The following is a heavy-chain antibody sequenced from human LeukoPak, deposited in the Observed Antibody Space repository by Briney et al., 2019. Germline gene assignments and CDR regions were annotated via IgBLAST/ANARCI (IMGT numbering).Heavy chain of an antibody. V-gene: IGHV3-7*01. CDR3: ARTQSLYGDYGEDYYYYYGMDV. Sequence: PGGSLRLSCAASGFTFSSYWMSWFRQAPGKGLEWVAKIKQDGSEKYYVDSVKGRFTISRDNSKNTLYLQMNSLRAEDTAVYYCARTQSLYGDYGEDYYYYYGMDVWGQGTTVTVSS. CDR2: IKQDGSEK. J-gene: IGHJ6*02. CDR1: GFTFSSYW. D-gene: IGHD4-17*01.